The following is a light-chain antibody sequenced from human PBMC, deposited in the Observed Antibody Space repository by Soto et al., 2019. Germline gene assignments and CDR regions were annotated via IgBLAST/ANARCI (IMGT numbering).Light chain of an antibody. V-gene: IGKV3-15*01. Sequence: EIVMTQSPATLSVSPGERATLSCRASQSVSSNLAWYQQKPGQAPRLLIYGAYTRATGIPARFSGSWSGTEFTLTISSLQSEDFAVYYCQQYNNWPLSITFGQWTRLEIK. CDR2: GAY. CDR1: QSVSSN. CDR3: QQYNNWPLSIT. J-gene: IGKJ5*01.